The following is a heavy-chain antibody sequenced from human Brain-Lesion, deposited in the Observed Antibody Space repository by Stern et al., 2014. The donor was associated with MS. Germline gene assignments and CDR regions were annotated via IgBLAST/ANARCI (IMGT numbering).Heavy chain of an antibody. D-gene: IGHD2-15*01. V-gene: IGHV2-26*01. CDR2: IFSTGET. CDR3: AGKREYCSGGICSAGYYDS. Sequence: QVPLEESGPVLVQPTETLTLTCAVSGFSLSNAWMGVSRLRQPPGKALEGLAHIFSTGETAYSTSLKSRLTIAKDTTRSQVVHTMTNMDPVDTATYYWAGKREYCSGGICSAGYYDSWGQGTLVTVSS. CDR1: GFSLSNAWMG. J-gene: IGHJ4*02.